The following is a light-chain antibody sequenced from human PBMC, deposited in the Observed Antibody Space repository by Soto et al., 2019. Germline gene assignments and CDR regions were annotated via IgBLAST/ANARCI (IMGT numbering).Light chain of an antibody. J-gene: IGKJ2*01. CDR3: QQYNSYPYT. Sequence: DIQMTQSPSTLSASVGDRVTITCRASQSISSWLAWYQQNPGKAPNLLIYKASSLESGVPSRLSGSGSGTEFTLTISSLQPDDFATYYCQQYNSYPYTFGQGTKLEIK. CDR1: QSISSW. CDR2: KAS. V-gene: IGKV1-5*03.